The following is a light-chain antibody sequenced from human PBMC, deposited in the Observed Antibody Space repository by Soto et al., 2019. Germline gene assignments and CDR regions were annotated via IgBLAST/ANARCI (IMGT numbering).Light chain of an antibody. CDR3: QKYNSAPPEWS. J-gene: IGKJ1*01. V-gene: IGKV1-27*01. CDR2: AAS. CDR1: QGIGNY. Sequence: DIQMTQSPSSLSASVGERVTITCRASQGIGNYLAWYQQKPGKVPNLLIHAASTLQSGVPPRFSGSGSGTAFTLTISSLQPEDVATYFCQKYNSAPPEWSFGQGTKV.